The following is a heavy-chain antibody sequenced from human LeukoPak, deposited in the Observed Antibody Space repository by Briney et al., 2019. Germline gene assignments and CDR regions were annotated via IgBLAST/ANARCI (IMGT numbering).Heavy chain of an antibody. J-gene: IGHJ6*02. V-gene: IGHV4-59*01. Sequence: SETLSLTCTVSGGSISSYYWSWIRQPPGKGLEWIGYIYNTGSATYNPSLKSRVTISVDTSKNQFSLKLSSVTAADTAVYYCARGNGDWFYGMDVWGQGTTVTVSS. D-gene: IGHD3-9*01. CDR1: GGSISSYY. CDR2: IYNTGSA. CDR3: ARGNGDWFYGMDV.